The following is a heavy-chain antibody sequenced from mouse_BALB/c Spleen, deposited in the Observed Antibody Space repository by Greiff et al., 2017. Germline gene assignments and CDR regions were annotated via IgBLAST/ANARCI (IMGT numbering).Heavy chain of an antibody. Sequence: EVQLVESGGGLVQPGGSLKLSCAASGFTFSSYGMSWVRQTPDKRLELVATINSNGGSTYYPDSVKGRFTISRDNAKNTLYLQMSSLKSEDTAMYDCANYGNYVRVDYWGQGTSVTVSS. CDR1: GFTFSSYG. CDR3: ANYGNYVRVDY. J-gene: IGHJ4*01. V-gene: IGHV5-6-3*01. D-gene: IGHD2-1*01. CDR2: INSNGGST.